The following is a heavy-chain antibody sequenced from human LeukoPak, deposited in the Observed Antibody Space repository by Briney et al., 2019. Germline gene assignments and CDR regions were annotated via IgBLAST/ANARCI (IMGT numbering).Heavy chain of an antibody. CDR2: IKRDGSEK. Sequence: PGGSLRLSCAASGFTFSSYWMSWVRQAPGKGLEWVANIKRDGSEKYYVDSVKGRFTISRDNARNSLYLQMNSLRAEDTAVYYCAICTGSYSEFFFDYWGQGTLVTVSS. D-gene: IGHD1-26*01. CDR3: AICTGSYSEFFFDY. V-gene: IGHV3-7*03. J-gene: IGHJ4*02. CDR1: GFTFSSYW.